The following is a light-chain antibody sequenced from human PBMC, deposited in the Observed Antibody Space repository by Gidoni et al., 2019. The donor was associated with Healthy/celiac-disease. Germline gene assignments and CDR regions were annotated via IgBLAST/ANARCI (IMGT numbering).Light chain of an antibody. CDR1: SSNIGSHY. V-gene: IGLV1-47*01. J-gene: IGLJ3*02. CDR2: RNN. CDR3: AAWDDSLSGPWV. Sequence: QSVLTQPPSASGTPGQRVPLSCSGSSSNIGSHYVYWYQQLPGTAPKLLIYRNNQRPSGVPDRFSGSKSGTSASLAISGLRSEDEADYYCAAWDDSLSGPWVFGGGTKLTVL.